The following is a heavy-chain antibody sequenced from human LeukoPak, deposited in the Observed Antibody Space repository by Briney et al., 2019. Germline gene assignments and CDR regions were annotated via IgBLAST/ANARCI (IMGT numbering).Heavy chain of an antibody. Sequence: GGSLRLSCAASGFTFSSYAMHWVRQAPGKGLEWVAVISYDGTEKHYGDSVKGRFTISRDNSKSTLYLQMNSLRAEDTALYYCARDGHGVPLDYWGQGTLVTVSS. D-gene: IGHD4-17*01. V-gene: IGHV3-30-3*01. CDR3: ARDGHGVPLDY. CDR2: ISYDGTEK. CDR1: GFTFSSYA. J-gene: IGHJ4*02.